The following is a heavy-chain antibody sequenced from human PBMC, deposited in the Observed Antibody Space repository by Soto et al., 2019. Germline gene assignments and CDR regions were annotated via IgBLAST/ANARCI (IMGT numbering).Heavy chain of an antibody. D-gene: IGHD3-10*01. V-gene: IGHV3-33*01. J-gene: IGHJ4*02. CDR3: ARSAPRSGTMVRGVRSTPTDY. CDR1: GFTLSSYG. Sequence: GGSLRLSCAASGFTLSSYGMHWVRQAPGKGLEWVAVIWYDGSNKYYADSVKGRFTISRDNSKNTLYLQMNSLRAEDTAVYYCARSAPRSGTMVRGVRSTPTDYWGQGTLVTVSS. CDR2: IWYDGSNK.